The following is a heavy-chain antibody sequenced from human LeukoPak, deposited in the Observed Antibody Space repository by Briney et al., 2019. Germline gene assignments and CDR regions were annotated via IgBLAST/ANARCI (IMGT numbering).Heavy chain of an antibody. V-gene: IGHV4-59*01. CDR3: ARDSTFYGSGSFSINWFDP. J-gene: IGHJ5*02. CDR2: IYYSGST. Sequence: PSETLSLTCTVSGGSISSYYWSWIRQPPGKGLEWIGYIYYSGSTNYNPSLKSRVTISVDTSKNQFSLKLSSVTAADTAVYFCARDSTFYGSGSFSINWFDPWGQGILVTVSS. D-gene: IGHD3-10*01. CDR1: GGSISSYY.